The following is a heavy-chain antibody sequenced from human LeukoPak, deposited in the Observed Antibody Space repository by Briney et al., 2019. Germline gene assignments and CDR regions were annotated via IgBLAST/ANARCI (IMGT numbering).Heavy chain of an antibody. Sequence: SETLSLTCTVSGGSTTNYFWSWIRQPPGKGLEWLGSIHYTGSTNYNPSLKSRLSISLGTSKSQFSLKLSSVTAADTAVYYCARVVITMVRGVIIKAPRFDYWGQGTLVTVSS. CDR1: GGSTTNYF. J-gene: IGHJ4*02. CDR2: IHYTGST. V-gene: IGHV4-59*12. CDR3: ARVVITMVRGVIIKAPRFDY. D-gene: IGHD3-10*01.